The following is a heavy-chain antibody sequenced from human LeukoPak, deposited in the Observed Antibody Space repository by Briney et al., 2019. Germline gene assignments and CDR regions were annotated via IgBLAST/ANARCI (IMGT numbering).Heavy chain of an antibody. Sequence: SGGSLRLSCAASGFPFSSYGMHWVRQAPGKGLEWVAVISYDGSNKYYADSVKGRFTISRDNSKNTLYLQMNSLRAEDTAVYYCAKDRVKEWLAYFDYWGQGTLVTVSS. D-gene: IGHD6-19*01. CDR2: ISYDGSNK. J-gene: IGHJ4*02. V-gene: IGHV3-30*18. CDR3: AKDRVKEWLAYFDY. CDR1: GFPFSSYG.